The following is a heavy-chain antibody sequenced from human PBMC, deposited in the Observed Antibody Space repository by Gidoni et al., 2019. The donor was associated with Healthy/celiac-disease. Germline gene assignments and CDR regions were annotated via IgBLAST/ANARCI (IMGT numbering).Heavy chain of an antibody. J-gene: IGHJ4*02. V-gene: IGHV3-33*01. CDR3: ARVESTGTTREDY. Sequence: QVQLVESGGGVVKPGRSLRLSCAASGFTFSSYGMHWVRQAPGKGLEWGAVIWYDGSNKYSADSVKSRFTTSRDNSKNTLVLQMNSLRAEDTAVYYCARVESTGTTREDYWGQGTLVTVSS. CDR1: GFTFSSYG. D-gene: IGHD1-7*01. CDR2: IWYDGSNK.